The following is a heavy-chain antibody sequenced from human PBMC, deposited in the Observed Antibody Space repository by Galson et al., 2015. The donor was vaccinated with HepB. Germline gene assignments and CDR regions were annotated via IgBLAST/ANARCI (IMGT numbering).Heavy chain of an antibody. CDR3: ARDPPSMIVEGYYGMDV. V-gene: IGHV3-33*01. D-gene: IGHD3-22*01. CDR2: IWYDGSNK. Sequence: SLRLSCAASGLTFSSYGMHWVRQAPGKGLEWVAGIWYDGSNKYYADSVKGRFTISRDNSKNTLYLQMNSLRVEDTAVYYCARDPPSMIVEGYYGMDVWGQGTTVTVSS. J-gene: IGHJ6*02. CDR1: GLTFSSYG.